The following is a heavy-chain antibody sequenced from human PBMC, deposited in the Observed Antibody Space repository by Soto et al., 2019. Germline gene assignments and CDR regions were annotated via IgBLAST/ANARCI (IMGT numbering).Heavy chain of an antibody. CDR2: IYWDDDK. D-gene: IGHD4-17*01. CDR1: GFSLSTSGVG. Sequence: QITLKESGPTLVKPTQTLTLTCTFSGFSLSTSGVGVGWIRQSPGKALGWLALIYWDDDKRYRPSLKSRLTITNDTSTNRVVLTITNMHPVDTATYYCAHLTSVTTSYFDYWGQGILVTVSS. J-gene: IGHJ4*02. CDR3: AHLTSVTTSYFDY. V-gene: IGHV2-5*02.